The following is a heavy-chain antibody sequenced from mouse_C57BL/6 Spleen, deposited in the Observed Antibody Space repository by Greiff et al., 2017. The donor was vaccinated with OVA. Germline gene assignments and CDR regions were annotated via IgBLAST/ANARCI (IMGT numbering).Heavy chain of an antibody. CDR2: ISDGGSYT. J-gene: IGHJ2*01. CDR3: ARDRGYYGSSLFDY. V-gene: IGHV5-4*01. Sequence: EVQGVESGGGLVKPGGSLKLSCAASGFTFSSYAMSWVRQTPEKRLEWVATISDGGSYTYYPDNVKGRFTISRDNAKNNLYLQMSHLKSEDTAMYYCARDRGYYGSSLFDYWGQGTTLTVSS. D-gene: IGHD1-1*01. CDR1: GFTFSSYA.